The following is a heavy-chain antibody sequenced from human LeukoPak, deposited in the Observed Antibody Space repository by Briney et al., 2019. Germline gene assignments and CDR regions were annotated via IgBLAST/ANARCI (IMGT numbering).Heavy chain of an antibody. Sequence: GRSLRPSCAASGFTFSSYAMHWVRQAPGKGLEWVAVISYDGSNKYYADSVKGRFTISRDNSKNTLYLQMNSLRAEDTAVYYCARAPSSGYYSSFDYWGQGTLVTVSS. J-gene: IGHJ4*02. V-gene: IGHV3-30*04. D-gene: IGHD3-22*01. CDR3: ARAPSSGYYSSFDY. CDR2: ISYDGSNK. CDR1: GFTFSSYA.